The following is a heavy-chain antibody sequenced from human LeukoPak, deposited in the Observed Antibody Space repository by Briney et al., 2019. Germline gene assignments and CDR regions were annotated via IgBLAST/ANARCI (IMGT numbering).Heavy chain of an antibody. Sequence: KTGGSLRLSCTASGFTFGDHAMSWVRQAPGKGLEWVSSISSSSSYIYYADSVKGRFTISRDNAKNSLYLQMNSLRAEDTAVYYCARDATVTDFDYWGQGTLVTVSS. V-gene: IGHV3-21*01. D-gene: IGHD4-17*01. CDR1: GFTFGDHA. CDR2: ISSSSSYI. J-gene: IGHJ4*02. CDR3: ARDATVTDFDY.